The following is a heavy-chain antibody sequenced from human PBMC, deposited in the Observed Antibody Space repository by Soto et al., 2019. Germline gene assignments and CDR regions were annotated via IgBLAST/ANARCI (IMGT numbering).Heavy chain of an antibody. CDR3: AREGINNYNEYYFDS. CDR2: ISGSGNYT. J-gene: IGHJ4*02. Sequence: GGSLRLSCAASGFTFSTYSMNWVRQAPGEGLEWVSSISGSGNYTHYADFLRGRFTISRDNAKTSLYLQMNSLRAEDTAVYYCAREGINNYNEYYFDSWGQGTVVTVSS. V-gene: IGHV3-21*01. D-gene: IGHD4-4*01. CDR1: GFTFSTYS.